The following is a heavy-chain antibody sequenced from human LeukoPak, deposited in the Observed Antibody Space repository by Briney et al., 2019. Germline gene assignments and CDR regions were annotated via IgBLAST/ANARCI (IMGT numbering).Heavy chain of an antibody. V-gene: IGHV1-69*05. CDR1: GYTFIGNY. CDR2: IIPIFGTA. CDR3: ARVPSGAYYYDSSGSG. D-gene: IGHD3-22*01. J-gene: IGHJ4*02. Sequence: ASVKVSCKASGYTFIGNYLQWVRQAPGQGLEWMGGIIPIFGTANYAQKFQGRVTITTDESTSTAYMELSSLRSEDTAVYYCARVPSGAYYYDSSGSGWGQGTLVTVSS.